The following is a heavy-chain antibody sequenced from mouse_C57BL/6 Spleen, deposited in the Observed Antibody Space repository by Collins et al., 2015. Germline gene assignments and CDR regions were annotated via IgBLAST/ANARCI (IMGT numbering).Heavy chain of an antibody. CDR3: ASEWLLRTLDY. CDR2: IHPNSGST. Sequence: QVQLQQPGAELVKPGASVKLSCKASGYTFTSYWMHWVKQRPGQGLEWIGMIHPNSGSTNYNEKFKSKATLTVDKSSSTAYMQLSSLTSEDSAVYYCASEWLLRTLDYWGPRHHSHSLL. V-gene: IGHV1-64*01. J-gene: IGHJ2*01. CDR1: GYTFTSYW. D-gene: IGHD2-3*01.